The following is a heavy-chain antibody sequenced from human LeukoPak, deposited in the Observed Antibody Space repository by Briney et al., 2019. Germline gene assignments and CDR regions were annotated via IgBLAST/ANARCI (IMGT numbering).Heavy chain of an antibody. CDR1: GFTFSKFP. Sequence: GGSRRLSWAASGFTFSKFPMGGARQAPGGGREGVSAISASGDVTFYADSLRGRFTISRDNSKSTLYLQMNGLRAEDTAIFYCAKSLFTSATGTGRAFHIWGQGTRVTVSS. V-gene: IGHV3-23*01. CDR3: AKSLFTSATGTGRAFHI. J-gene: IGHJ3*02. D-gene: IGHD1-1*01. CDR2: ISASGDVT.